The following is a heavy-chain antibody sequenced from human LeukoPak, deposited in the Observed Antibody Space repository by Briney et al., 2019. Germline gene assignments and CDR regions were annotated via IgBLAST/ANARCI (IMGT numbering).Heavy chain of an antibody. D-gene: IGHD2-2*02. CDR3: ARGLGYCSGTSCYRDLDYYYYGMDV. CDR1: GGSFSGYY. J-gene: IGHJ6*02. V-gene: IGHV4-34*01. Sequence: PSETLSLTCAVYGGSFSGYYWSWIRQPPGKGLEWIGEINHSGSTNYNPSLKSRVTISVDTSKNQFSLKLSSVTAADTAVYYCARGLGYCSGTSCYRDLDYYYYGMDVWGQGTTVTVSS. CDR2: INHSGST.